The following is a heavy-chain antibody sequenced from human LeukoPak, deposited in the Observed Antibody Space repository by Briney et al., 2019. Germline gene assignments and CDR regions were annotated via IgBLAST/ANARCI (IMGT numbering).Heavy chain of an antibody. Sequence: GGSLRLSCAASGFTFRTSGMSWVRQAPGKGLEWVSAISGSGVSTYYADSVKGRFTISRDNCKNTLYLQMNSLRAEDTAVYYCAKEYGYTYGEFDYWGQGTLVTVSS. J-gene: IGHJ4*02. CDR1: GFTFRTSG. CDR2: ISGSGVST. D-gene: IGHD5-18*01. CDR3: AKEYGYTYGEFDY. V-gene: IGHV3-23*01.